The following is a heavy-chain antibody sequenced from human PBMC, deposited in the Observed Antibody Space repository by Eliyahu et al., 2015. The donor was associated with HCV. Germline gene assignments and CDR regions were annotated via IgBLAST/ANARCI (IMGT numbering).Heavy chain of an antibody. J-gene: IGHJ5*02. V-gene: IGHV4-59*01. D-gene: IGHD6-19*01. CDR2: IHYXGST. CDR1: GGSIPTYS. Sequence: QVQLQESGPGLVKPSETLSLTCTVSGGSIPTYSWSWIRRPPGKGLEWIGYIHYXGSTNYNPSLKSRVTISVDTSKNQFSLNLTSVTAADTAIYYCASGGGGIAVAGTGGWFDPWGQGTLVTVSS. CDR3: ASGGGGIAVAGTGGWFDP.